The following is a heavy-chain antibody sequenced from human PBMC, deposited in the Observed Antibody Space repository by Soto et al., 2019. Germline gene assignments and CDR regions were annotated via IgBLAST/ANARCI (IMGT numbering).Heavy chain of an antibody. CDR2: ISAYNGNT. CDR1: GYTFTGYY. V-gene: IGHV1-18*04. J-gene: IGHJ5*02. Sequence: ASVKVSCKASGYTFTGYYMHWVRQAPGQGLEWMGWISAYNGNTNYAQKLQGRVTMTTDTSTSTAYMELRSLRSDDTAVYYCAREARTVVPAANYNWFDPWGQGTLVTVSS. D-gene: IGHD2-2*01. CDR3: AREARTVVPAANYNWFDP.